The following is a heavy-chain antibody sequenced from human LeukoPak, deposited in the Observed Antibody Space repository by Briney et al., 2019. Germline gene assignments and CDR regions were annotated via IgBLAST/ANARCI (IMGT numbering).Heavy chain of an antibody. CDR2: INPSCGST. CDR1: GYTFSSYN. J-gene: IGHJ5*02. D-gene: IGHD3-22*01. V-gene: IGHV1-46*03. Sequence: GASVKVSCKASGYTFSSYNMHWVRQAPGQGLEWMGIINPSCGSTKYAQKFQGRVTMTRDTSTSTVYMELSSLRSEDTAVYYCARLQGDYYDSSGYYYDWFDPWGQGTLVTVSS. CDR3: ARLQGDYYDSSGYYYDWFDP.